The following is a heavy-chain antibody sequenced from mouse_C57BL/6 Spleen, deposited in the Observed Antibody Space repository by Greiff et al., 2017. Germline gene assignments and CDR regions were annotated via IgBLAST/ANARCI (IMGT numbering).Heavy chain of an antibody. D-gene: IGHD4-1*01. CDR1: GYTFTSYW. CDR3: AWDGGAY. CDR2: IDPSDSYT. Sequence: VQLQQPGAELVMPGASVKLSCKASGYTFTSYWMHWVKQRTGQGLEWIGEIDPSDSYTNYNQKFKGKSTLTVDKSSSTAYMQLSSLTSEDSAVYYCAWDGGAYWGQGTLVTVSA. J-gene: IGHJ3*01. V-gene: IGHV1-69*01.